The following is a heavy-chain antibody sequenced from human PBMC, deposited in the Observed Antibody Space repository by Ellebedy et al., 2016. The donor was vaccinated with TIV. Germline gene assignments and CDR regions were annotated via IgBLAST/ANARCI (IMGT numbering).Heavy chain of an antibody. CDR3: AKDPGYCSSTSCYRYFQH. D-gene: IGHD2-2*02. V-gene: IGHV3-21*01. CDR1: GFTFSSYS. J-gene: IGHJ1*01. CDR2: ISSSSSYI. Sequence: GGSLRLXXAASGFTFSSYSMNWVRQAPGKGLEWVSSISSSSSYIYYADSVKSRFTISRDNAKNSLYLQMNSLRAEDTAVYYCAKDPGYCSSTSCYRYFQHWGQGALVTVSS.